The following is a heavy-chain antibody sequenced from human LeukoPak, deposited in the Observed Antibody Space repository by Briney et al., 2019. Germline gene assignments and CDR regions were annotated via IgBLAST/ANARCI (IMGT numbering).Heavy chain of an antibody. J-gene: IGHJ4*02. CDR3: AREVAVAPDFDY. CDR1: GGSISSSSYY. Sequence: SQTLSLTCTVSGGSISSSSYYWGWIRQPPGKGLEWIGSIYYSGSTYYNPSLKSRVTISVDTSKNQFSLKLSSVTAADTAVYYCAREVAVAPDFDYWGQGTLVTVSS. V-gene: IGHV4-39*07. D-gene: IGHD6-19*01. CDR2: IYYSGST.